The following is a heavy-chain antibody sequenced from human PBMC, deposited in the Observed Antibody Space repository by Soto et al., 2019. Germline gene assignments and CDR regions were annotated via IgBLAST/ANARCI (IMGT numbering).Heavy chain of an antibody. CDR2: INAGNGNT. V-gene: IGHV1-3*01. CDR1: GYTLTIYA. J-gene: IGHJ5*02. Sequence: ASVKVSCKASGYTLTIYAMHWVRQAPGQRLEWMGWINAGNGNTKYSQKFQGRVTITRDTSASTAYMELSSLRSEDTAVYYCASGSWEWFSWFDPWGQGTLVTVPQ. CDR3: ASGSWEWFSWFDP. D-gene: IGHD3-3*01.